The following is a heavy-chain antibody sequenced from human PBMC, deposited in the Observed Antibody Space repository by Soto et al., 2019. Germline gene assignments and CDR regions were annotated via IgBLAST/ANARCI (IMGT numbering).Heavy chain of an antibody. D-gene: IGHD4-17*01. J-gene: IGHJ4*02. V-gene: IGHV4-39*01. CDR3: ARHFVTTVTEYYFDY. CDR1: GGSISSYY. Sequence: PSETLSLTCTVSGGSISSYYWGWIRQPPGKGLEWIGSIYYSGSTFYNPSLQSRVTLSVDTSKNQFSLQLSSVTAADTAVYYCARHFVTTVTEYYFDYWGQGALVTVSS. CDR2: IYYSGST.